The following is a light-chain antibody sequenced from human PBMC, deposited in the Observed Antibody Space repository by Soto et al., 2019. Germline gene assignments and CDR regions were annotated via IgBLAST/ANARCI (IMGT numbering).Light chain of an antibody. J-gene: IGKJ1*01. CDR1: QSVSSD. V-gene: IGKV3-15*01. CDR3: QQYNNWPRT. CDR2: GAS. Sequence: EIVMTQSPAALSVSTGERATLSCRASQSVSSDLAWYQQKPGQAPRLLIYGASSRATGIPARVSGSGSGTEFTLTISSLQSEDFAVYYCQQYNNWPRTFGQGTKVDIK.